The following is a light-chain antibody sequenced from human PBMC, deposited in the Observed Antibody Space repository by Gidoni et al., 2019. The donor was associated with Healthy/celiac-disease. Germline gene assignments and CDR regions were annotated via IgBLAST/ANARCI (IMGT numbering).Light chain of an antibody. CDR2: AAS. CDR1: QGISNY. V-gene: IGKV1-27*01. CDR3: QKYNSALTLT. J-gene: IGKJ4*01. Sequence: DIQMTQSPSSLSASVGDRVTIPCRASQGISNYLAWYQQKPGKVPKLLIYAASTLPSGVPSRFSGSGSGTDFTLNISSLQPEDVATYYCQKYNSALTLTFGGGTKVEIK.